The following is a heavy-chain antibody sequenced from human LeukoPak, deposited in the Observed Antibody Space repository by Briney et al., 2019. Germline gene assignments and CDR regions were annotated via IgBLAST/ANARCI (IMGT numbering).Heavy chain of an antibody. CDR1: GSTVNNYA. Sequence: GSLRLSCVGSGSTVNNYAMHWIRQPPGKGLEWIGYIYYSGSANYNPSLKSRVTISVDTSKNQFSLKLSSVTAADTAVYYCASIVGAEGLPDYWGQGTLVTVSS. CDR2: IYYSGSA. V-gene: IGHV4-59*02. CDR3: ASIVGAEGLPDY. D-gene: IGHD1-26*01. J-gene: IGHJ4*02.